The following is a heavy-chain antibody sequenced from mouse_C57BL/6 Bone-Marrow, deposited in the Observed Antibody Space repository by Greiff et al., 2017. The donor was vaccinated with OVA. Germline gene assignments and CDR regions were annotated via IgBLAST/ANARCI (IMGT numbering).Heavy chain of an antibody. CDR1: GYTFTSYW. V-gene: IGHV1-55*01. J-gene: IGHJ1*03. CDR3: ARSPYDGYYDWYFDV. Sequence: QVQLQQPGAELVKPGASVKMSCKASGYTFTSYWITWVKQRPGQGLEWIGDIYPGSGSTNYNEKFKSKATLTVDTSSSTAYMQLSSLTSEDSAVYYCARSPYDGYYDWYFDVWGTGTTVTVSS. D-gene: IGHD2-3*01. CDR2: IYPGSGST.